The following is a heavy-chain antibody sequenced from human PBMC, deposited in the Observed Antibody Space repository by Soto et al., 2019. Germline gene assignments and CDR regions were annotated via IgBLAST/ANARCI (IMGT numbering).Heavy chain of an antibody. J-gene: IGHJ3*02. D-gene: IGHD6-13*01. CDR2: VGDGGGRT. Sequence: EVQLVESGGGLVQPGVSLRLSCEASGFTFSNYAMSWVRQGPGKGLEWVSTVGDGGGRTYYADSVKGRFTISRDNPKNTLFLQMNSLRAEDTAVYYCARKGIEEGRNHDAFDIWGQGTMVIVSS. V-gene: IGHV3-23*04. CDR3: ARKGIEEGRNHDAFDI. CDR1: GFTFSNYA.